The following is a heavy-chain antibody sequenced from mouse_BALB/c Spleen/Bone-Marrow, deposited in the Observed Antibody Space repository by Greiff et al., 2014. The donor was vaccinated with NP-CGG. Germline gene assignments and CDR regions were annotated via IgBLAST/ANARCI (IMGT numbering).Heavy chain of an antibody. J-gene: IGHJ1*01. Sequence: SGAELVKLGASVKLSCTASGFNIKDTYMHWVKQRPEQGLEWIGRIDPANGNTKYDPKFQGKATITADTSSNTAYLQLSSLTSEDTAVYYCARGGSSYGWYFDVWGAGTTVTVSS. CDR2: IDPANGNT. V-gene: IGHV14-3*02. CDR3: ARGGSSYGWYFDV. CDR1: GFNIKDTY. D-gene: IGHD1-1*01.